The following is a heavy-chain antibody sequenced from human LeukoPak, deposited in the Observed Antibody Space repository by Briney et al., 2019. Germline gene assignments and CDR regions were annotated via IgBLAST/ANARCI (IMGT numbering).Heavy chain of an antibody. CDR1: GFTFSSYG. J-gene: IGHJ6*02. Sequence: GRSLRLSCAASGFTFSSYGMHWVRQAPGKGLEWVAVIWYDGSNKYYADSVKGRFTISRDNSKNTLYLQMNSLRAEDTAVYYCARGVVVTANYYFYGMDVWGQGTTVTVSS. V-gene: IGHV3-33*01. CDR2: IWYDGSNK. CDR3: ARGVVVTANYYFYGMDV. D-gene: IGHD2-21*02.